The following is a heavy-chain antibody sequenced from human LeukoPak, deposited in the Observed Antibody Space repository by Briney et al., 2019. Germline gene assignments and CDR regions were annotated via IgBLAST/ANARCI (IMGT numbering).Heavy chain of an antibody. D-gene: IGHD4-17*01. V-gene: IGHV1-3*01. CDR1: GYTFTSYA. CDR3: ARDVVPVTTAPFDY. CDR2: INAGNGNT. J-gene: IGHJ4*02. Sequence: ASVKVSCKASGYTFTSYAMHWVRQAPGQRLEWMGWINAGNGNTKYSQKFQGRVTITRDTSASTAYMELSSLRSEDTAVYYCARDVVPVTTAPFDYWGQGTLVTVS.